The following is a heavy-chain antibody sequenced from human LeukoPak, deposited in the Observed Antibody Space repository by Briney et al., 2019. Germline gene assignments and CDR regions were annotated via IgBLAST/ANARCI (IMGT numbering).Heavy chain of an antibody. CDR2: ISAYNGNT. D-gene: IGHD3-22*01. V-gene: IGHV1-18*01. CDR1: GYTFTSYG. J-gene: IGHJ4*02. CDR3: ARLWRDSSGSYFDY. Sequence: GASVKVSCKASGYTFTSYGISWVRQAPGQGLEWMGWISAYNGNTNYAQKFQGWVTMTRDASISTAYMELSRLRSDDTAVYYCARLWRDSSGSYFDYWGQGTLVTVSS.